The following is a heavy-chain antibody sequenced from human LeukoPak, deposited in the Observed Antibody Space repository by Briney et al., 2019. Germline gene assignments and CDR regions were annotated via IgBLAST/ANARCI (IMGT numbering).Heavy chain of an antibody. J-gene: IGHJ4*02. CDR1: GFTFSSYG. Sequence: GGSLRLSCAASGFTFSSYGMHWVRQAPGKGLEWVAVIWYDGSNKYYADSVKGRFTISRDNSKNTLYLQMNSLRAEDTAVYYCARAGPYSSGWYFPIFPPLSTDYWGPGTLVTVSS. D-gene: IGHD6-19*01. V-gene: IGHV3-33*01. CDR3: ARAGPYSSGWYFPIFPPLSTDY. CDR2: IWYDGSNK.